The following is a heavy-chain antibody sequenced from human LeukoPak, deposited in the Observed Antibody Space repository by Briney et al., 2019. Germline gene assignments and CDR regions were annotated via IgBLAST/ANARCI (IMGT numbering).Heavy chain of an antibody. CDR2: IYASGSS. Sequence: PSETLSLTCTVSGDSLSTYYWCWVRQPAGKGLEWIGRIYASGSSNYNPSLKSRITMSVDTSKNQFSLKLSSVTAADTAVYYCARCLNTYYYDNSGYSPEHYYMDVWGKGTTVIVSS. CDR1: GDSLSTYY. D-gene: IGHD3-22*01. J-gene: IGHJ6*03. CDR3: ARCLNTYYYDNSGYSPEHYYMDV. V-gene: IGHV4-4*07.